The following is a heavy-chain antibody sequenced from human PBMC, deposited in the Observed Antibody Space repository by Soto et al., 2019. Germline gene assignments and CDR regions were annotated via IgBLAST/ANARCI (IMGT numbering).Heavy chain of an antibody. J-gene: IGHJ6*02. D-gene: IGHD6-19*01. CDR2: FDPEDGET. CDR1: GYTLTELS. V-gene: IGHV1-24*01. Sequence: ASVKVSCKVSGYTLTELSMHWVRQAPGKGLEWMGGFDPEDGETIYAQKFQGRVTMTEDTSTDTAYMELSSLRSEDTAVYYCATDGSGWYRPRYYYYGMDVWGQGTTVTVSS. CDR3: ATDGSGWYRPRYYYYGMDV.